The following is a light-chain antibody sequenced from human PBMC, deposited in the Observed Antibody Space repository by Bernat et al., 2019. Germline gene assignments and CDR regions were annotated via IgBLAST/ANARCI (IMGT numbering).Light chain of an antibody. V-gene: IGKV1-39*01. CDR2: TAS. J-gene: IGKJ4*01. CDR1: QNINSF. Sequence: QMTQAPSSLVASVGDRVTITCRASQNINSFLNWYQQKPGKAPRLLIHTASTLQSGVSSRFSGSVSGTDFTLTISSLQPEDVATYYCQKYNSAPLTFGGGTKVEIK. CDR3: QKYNSAPLT.